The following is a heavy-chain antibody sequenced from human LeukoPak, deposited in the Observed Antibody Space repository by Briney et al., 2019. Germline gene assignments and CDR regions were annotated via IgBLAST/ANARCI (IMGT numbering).Heavy chain of an antibody. CDR2: SKSKNDGGTI. J-gene: IGHJ1*01. V-gene: IGHV3-15*05. CDR3: TGSGASCFGRGF. CDR1: GFTFGNAW. D-gene: IGHD3-16*01. Sequence: GGSLRLSCATSGFTFGNAWMSWVRQAPGRGLEWVGLSKSKNDGGTIDYAAPVKGRFTISRDDSENTVYLDMNNLKTEDTGVYYCTGSGASCFGRGFRGQGTLVTVSS.